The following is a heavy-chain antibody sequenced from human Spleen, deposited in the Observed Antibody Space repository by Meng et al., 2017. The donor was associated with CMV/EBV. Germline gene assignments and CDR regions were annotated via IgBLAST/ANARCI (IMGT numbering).Heavy chain of an antibody. Sequence: GSLRLSCSVSGGSISSSSHYWGWIRQPPGKGLEWIGSIYYSGSTYYNPSLKSRVTISVDTSKNQFSLKLSSVTAADTAVYYCARDHYCSSTSCSRGAFDIWGQGTMVTVSS. D-gene: IGHD2-2*01. CDR1: GGSISSSSHY. J-gene: IGHJ3*02. V-gene: IGHV4-39*07. CDR3: ARDHYCSSTSCSRGAFDI. CDR2: IYYSGST.